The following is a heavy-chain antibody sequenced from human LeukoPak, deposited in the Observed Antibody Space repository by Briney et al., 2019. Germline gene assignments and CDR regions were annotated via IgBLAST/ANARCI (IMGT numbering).Heavy chain of an antibody. D-gene: IGHD5-24*01. J-gene: IGHJ4*02. V-gene: IGHV4-34*01. CDR1: GGSFSGYY. CDR3: AKVGWGWLQSNFDY. CDR2: INHSGST. Sequence: PSETLSLTCAVYGGSFSGYYWGWIRQPPGKGREWIGEINHSGSTNYNPSLKSRVTISVDTSKNQFSLKLSSVTAADTAVYYCAKVGWGWLQSNFDYWGQGTLVTVSS.